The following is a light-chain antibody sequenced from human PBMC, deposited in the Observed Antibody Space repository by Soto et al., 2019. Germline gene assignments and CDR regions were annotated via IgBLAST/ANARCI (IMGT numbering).Light chain of an antibody. CDR3: QSYDSSLSGYV. J-gene: IGLJ1*01. CDR1: SSNIGANYD. V-gene: IGLV1-40*01. CDR2: GNT. Sequence: QSVLTQPPSVSGAPGQGVSISCTGSSSNIGANYDVHWYQHLPGTAPKLLIHGNTNRPSGVPDRFSGSKSGTSASLAITGLQAEDEADYYCQSYDSSLSGYVVGTGTKLTV.